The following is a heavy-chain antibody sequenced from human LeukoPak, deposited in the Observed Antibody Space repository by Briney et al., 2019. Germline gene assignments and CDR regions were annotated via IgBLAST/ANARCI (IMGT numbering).Heavy chain of an antibody. CDR2: IYYSGST. J-gene: IGHJ6*02. CDR1: GGSISSYY. D-gene: IGHD3-22*01. CDR3: ARLMAYDSSGYDYYGMDV. V-gene: IGHV4-59*08. Sequence: KPSETLSLTCTVSGGSISSYYWSWIRQPPGKGLEWIGYIYYSGSTNYNPSLKSRVTISVDRSKNQFSLKLSSVTAADTAVYYCARLMAYDSSGYDYYGMDVWDQGTTVTVSS.